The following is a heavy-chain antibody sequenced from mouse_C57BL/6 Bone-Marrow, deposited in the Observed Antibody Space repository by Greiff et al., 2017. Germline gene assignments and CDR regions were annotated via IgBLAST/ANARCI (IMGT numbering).Heavy chain of an antibody. CDR1: GYSITSGYY. CDR3: ARERDYGYGWFAY. J-gene: IGHJ3*01. Sequence: EVQLKESGPGLVKPSQSLSLTCSVTGYSITSGYYWNWIRQFPGNKLEWMGYISYDGSNNYNPSLKNRISITRDTSKNQFFLKLNSVTTEDTATYYCARERDYGYGWFAYWGQGTLVTVSA. D-gene: IGHD2-2*01. CDR2: ISYDGSN. V-gene: IGHV3-6*01.